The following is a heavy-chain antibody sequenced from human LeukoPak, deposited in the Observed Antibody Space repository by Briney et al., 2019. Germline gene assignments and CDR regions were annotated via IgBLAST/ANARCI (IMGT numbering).Heavy chain of an antibody. J-gene: IGHJ6*02. CDR2: ISYSGTP. V-gene: IGHV4-59*08. D-gene: IGHD3-9*01. CDR1: GGSISSYY. Sequence: SETLSPTCTVSGGSISSYYWSWIRQPPGKGLEWVGYISYSGTPTYNPSLRGRVTISLDTSKTHFSLRLSSVTAADTAVYYCARQRTAPPIYEYYGMDVWGQGTTVTVSS. CDR3: ARQRTAPPIYEYYGMDV.